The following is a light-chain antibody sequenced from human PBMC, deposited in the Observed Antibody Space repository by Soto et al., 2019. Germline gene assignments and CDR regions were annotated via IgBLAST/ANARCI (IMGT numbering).Light chain of an antibody. Sequence: DIQMTQSPSTLSASVGDRVTITCRASQSISSWLAWYQQKPGKAPKLLIYKASSLESGVPSRFSGSGSGTAFTITISSLQPDDFATYYFQQYNSYWTFGQGTKVEIK. CDR3: QQYNSYWT. CDR2: KAS. V-gene: IGKV1-5*03. CDR1: QSISSW. J-gene: IGKJ1*01.